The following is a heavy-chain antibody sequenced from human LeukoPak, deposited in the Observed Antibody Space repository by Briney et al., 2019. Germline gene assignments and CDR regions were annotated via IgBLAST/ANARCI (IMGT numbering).Heavy chain of an antibody. V-gene: IGHV1-2*02. CDR1: GYTFTGYY. CDR3: ARGHAAPGSRGYSDY. Sequence: GASVKVSCKASGYTFTGYYMHWVRQAPGQGLEWMGWINPNSGGTNYAQKFQGRVTMTRDTSISTAYMELSRLRSDDTAVYYCARGHAAPGSRGYSDYWGQGTLVTVSS. CDR2: INPNSGGT. D-gene: IGHD2-21*01. J-gene: IGHJ4*02.